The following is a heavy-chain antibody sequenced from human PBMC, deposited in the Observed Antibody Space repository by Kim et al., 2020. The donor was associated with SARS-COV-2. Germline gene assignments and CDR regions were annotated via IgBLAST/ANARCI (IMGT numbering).Heavy chain of an antibody. D-gene: IGHD3-22*01. V-gene: IGHV3-49*04. CDR1: GFTFGDYA. J-gene: IGHJ5*02. CDR2: IRSKAYGGTT. Sequence: GGSLRLSCTASGFTFGDYAMSWVRQAPGKGLEWVGFIRSKAYGGTTEYAASVKGRFTISRDDSKSIAYLQMNSLKTEDTAVYYCTRVGHYYDSSGYYHNWFHPLGQGPLVTVSS. CDR3: TRVGHYYDSSGYYHNWFHP.